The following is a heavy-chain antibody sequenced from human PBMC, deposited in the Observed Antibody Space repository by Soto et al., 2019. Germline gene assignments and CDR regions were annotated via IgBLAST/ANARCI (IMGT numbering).Heavy chain of an antibody. Sequence: ASVKVSCKASGYTFTSYAMHWVRQAPGQRLEWMGWINAGNGNTKYSQKFQGRVTITRDKSASTAYMELSSLRSEDTAVYYCARVLQMTTGVGGYYYGMDVWGQGTTVTVSS. CDR2: INAGNGNT. D-gene: IGHD4-4*01. V-gene: IGHV1-3*01. CDR3: ARVLQMTTGVGGYYYGMDV. CDR1: GYTFTSYA. J-gene: IGHJ6*02.